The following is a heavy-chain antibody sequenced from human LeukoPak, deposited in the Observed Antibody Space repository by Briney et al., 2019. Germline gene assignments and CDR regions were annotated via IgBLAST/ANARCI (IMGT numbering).Heavy chain of an antibody. CDR2: ISYDGSNK. CDR1: GFTFSSYA. CDR3: ARVIGMGIAVAPGKY. Sequence: GGSLRLSCAASGFTFSSYAMHWVRQAPGKGLEWVAVISYDGSNKYYADSVKGRFTISRDNSKNTLYLQMNSLRAEDTAVYYCARVIGMGIAVAPGKYWGQGTLVTVSS. V-gene: IGHV3-30-3*01. J-gene: IGHJ4*02. D-gene: IGHD6-19*01.